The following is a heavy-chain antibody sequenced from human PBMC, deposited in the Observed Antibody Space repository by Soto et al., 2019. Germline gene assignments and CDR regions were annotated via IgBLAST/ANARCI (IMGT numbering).Heavy chain of an antibody. CDR3: ARGPHFSFYYDSSGSGLFFFNYTASTEIYILSLYYALPICRASVKVSCKASGYTFTSYYMH. CDR2: INPSGDST. V-gene: IGHV1-46*01. J-gene: IGHJ1*01. D-gene: IGHD3-22*01. CDR1: GYTFTSYY. Sequence: ASVKVSCKASGYTFTSYYMHWVRQAPGQGHQWMGKINPSGDSTSYAQKYQGRVTMTRDTSTSTVYMELSSLRSEDTAVYYCARGPHFSFYYDSSGSGLFFFNYTASTEIYILSLYYALPICRASVKVSCKASGYTFTSYYMHW.